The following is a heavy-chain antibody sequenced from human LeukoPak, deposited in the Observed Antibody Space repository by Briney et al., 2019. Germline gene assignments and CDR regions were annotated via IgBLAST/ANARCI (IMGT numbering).Heavy chain of an antibody. V-gene: IGHV1-2*02. J-gene: IGHJ4*02. CDR1: GYTFTGYY. CDR3: ARDLCGCSGGSCYSCFDY. CDR2: INPNSGGT. Sequence: GASVKVSCKASGYTFTGYYMHWVRQAPGQRLEWMGWINPNSGGTNYAQKFQGRVTMTRDTSISTAYMELSRLRSDDTAVYYCARDLCGCSGGSCYSCFDYWGQGTLVTVSS. D-gene: IGHD2-15*01.